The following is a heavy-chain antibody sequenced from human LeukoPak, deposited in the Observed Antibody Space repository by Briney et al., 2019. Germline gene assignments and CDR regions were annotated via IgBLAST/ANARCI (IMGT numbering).Heavy chain of an antibody. J-gene: IGHJ4*02. CDR2: LTGGDGGT. Sequence: GGSLRLSCAASGFTFSTSAISWVRQAPGEGMEWVSTLTGGDGGTYYADSVRGRFTISRDISKHTVYLQMNSLRAEDTAVYYCARRLLVGTTVRPYFDYWGQGTPVTVSS. V-gene: IGHV3-23*01. CDR1: GFTFSTSA. CDR3: ARRLLVGTTVRPYFDY. D-gene: IGHD1-26*01.